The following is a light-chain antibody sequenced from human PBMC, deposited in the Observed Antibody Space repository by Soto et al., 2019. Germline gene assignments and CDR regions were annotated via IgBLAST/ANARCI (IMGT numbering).Light chain of an antibody. CDR3: QQYNNWPPGT. CDR1: QSVTRN. CDR2: GAS. J-gene: IGKJ2*01. Sequence: EIVMTQSPATLSVSPGERATLSCRASQSVTRNLAWYQQKPGQAPRLLIYGASTRATGIPARFSGSGSGTEFTLTISSLQSEEVAVYYCQQYNNWPPGTFGEGTKLEIK. V-gene: IGKV3-15*01.